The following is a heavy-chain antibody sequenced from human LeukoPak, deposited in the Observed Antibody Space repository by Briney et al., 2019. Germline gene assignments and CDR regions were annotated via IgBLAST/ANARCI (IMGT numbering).Heavy chain of an antibody. CDR2: INHSGST. Sequence: SETLSLTCAVYGGSFSGYYWSWIRQPPGKGLEWIGEINHSGSTNYNPSLKSRVTISVDTSKNQFSLKLSSVTAADTAVYYCARLTIFGYFDYWGQGTLVTVSS. D-gene: IGHD3-3*01. CDR1: GGSFSGYY. J-gene: IGHJ4*02. V-gene: IGHV4-34*01. CDR3: ARLTIFGYFDY.